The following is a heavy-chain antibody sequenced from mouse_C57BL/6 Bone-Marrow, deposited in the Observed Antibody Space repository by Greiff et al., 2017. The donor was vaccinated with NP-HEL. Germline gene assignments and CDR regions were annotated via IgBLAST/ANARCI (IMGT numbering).Heavy chain of an antibody. CDR2: LSYDGSN. CDR1: GYSITSGYL. Sequence: EVQLQQSGPGLVKPSQSLSLTCSVTGYSITSGYLWNWIRRFPGNKLEWVGSLSYDGSNNYSPSLKNRISITRDTSKNHFFLKLNSVTAEDTATYYCARAYGNYLDYWGQGTTLTVSS. D-gene: IGHD2-10*02. V-gene: IGHV3-6*01. CDR3: ARAYGNYLDY. J-gene: IGHJ2*01.